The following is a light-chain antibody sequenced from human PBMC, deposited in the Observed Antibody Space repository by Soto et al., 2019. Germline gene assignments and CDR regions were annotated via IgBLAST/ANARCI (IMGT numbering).Light chain of an antibody. CDR2: NSS. Sequence: EIVLMQSPGTLSLSPGERATLSCRASQSVRSNYLAWYQQKPGQAPRLLIYNSSTRATGIPDRFSGSGSGTDFTLTISRLEPEDFALYSCQQYRDLPQTFGQGTQVAIK. J-gene: IGKJ1*01. CDR3: QQYRDLPQT. CDR1: QSVRSNY. V-gene: IGKV3-20*01.